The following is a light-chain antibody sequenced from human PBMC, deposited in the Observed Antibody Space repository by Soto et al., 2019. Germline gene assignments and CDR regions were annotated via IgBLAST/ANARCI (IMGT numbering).Light chain of an antibody. CDR1: SSDVGSYNL. Sequence: QSALTQPASVSGSPGQSITISCTGTSSDVGSYNLVSWYRQHPGKAPKLMIYEGTKRPSGVSNRFSGSKSDNTASLTISGLQAEDEADYYCCSYAGGRRVFGGGTKVTVL. V-gene: IGLV2-23*01. CDR3: CSYAGGRRV. CDR2: EGT. J-gene: IGLJ2*01.